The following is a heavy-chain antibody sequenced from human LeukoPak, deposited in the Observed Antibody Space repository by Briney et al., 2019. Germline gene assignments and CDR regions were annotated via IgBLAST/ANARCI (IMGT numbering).Heavy chain of an antibody. CDR2: IRSKAYGGTT. Sequence: GGSLRLSCAASGFSFRNSWMSWVRQAPGKGLEWVGFIRSKAYGGTTEYAASVKGRFTISRDDSKSIAYLQMNSLKTEDTAVYYCTRVTITGPRAFDIWGQGTMVTVSS. D-gene: IGHD1-20*01. V-gene: IGHV3-49*04. CDR1: GFSFRNSW. CDR3: TRVTITGPRAFDI. J-gene: IGHJ3*02.